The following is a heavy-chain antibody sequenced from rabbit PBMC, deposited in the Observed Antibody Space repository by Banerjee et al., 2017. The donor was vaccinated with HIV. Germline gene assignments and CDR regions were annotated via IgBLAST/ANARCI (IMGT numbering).Heavy chain of an antibody. CDR2: IYGGSSGST. CDR1: GFSFSNNYY. V-gene: IGHV1S40*01. Sequence: QSLEESGGDLVKPGASLTLTCTASGFSFSNNYYMCWVRQAPGKGLEWIACIYGGSSGSTYIASWAKGRFTISKTSSTTVTLQMTSLTDADTATYFCARAYSGYVGYGHVIFNLWGQGTLVTVS. D-gene: IGHD1-1*01. J-gene: IGHJ4*01. CDR3: ARAYSGYVGYGHVIFNL.